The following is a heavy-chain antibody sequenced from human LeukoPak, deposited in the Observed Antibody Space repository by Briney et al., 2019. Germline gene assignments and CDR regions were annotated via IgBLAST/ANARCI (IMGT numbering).Heavy chain of an antibody. V-gene: IGHV3-7*01. CDR2: IRQDGSEK. Sequence: GGSLRLSCAASGFTFSSYWMSWVRQAPGKGLGWVDNIRQDGSEKYYVDSVKGRFTISRDNAKNSLYLQMNSLRAEDTAVYYCARDQYYYDSSGYYYGSYFDYWGQGTLVTVSS. CDR3: ARDQYYYDSSGYYYGSYFDY. D-gene: IGHD3-22*01. J-gene: IGHJ4*02. CDR1: GFTFSSYW.